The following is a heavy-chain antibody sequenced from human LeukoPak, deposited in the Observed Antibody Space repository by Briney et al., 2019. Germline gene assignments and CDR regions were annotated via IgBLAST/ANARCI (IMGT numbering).Heavy chain of an antibody. Sequence: GASVKVSRKTSVYTLNIYYVQWVGPARGQGLEWMGVIHPNDGGTTYAQEFQGRIIMPRDTSTSTNDMELISLRSDGTAVYYCARGDFDHWGQGTLVTVSS. J-gene: IGHJ5*02. CDR1: VYTLNIYY. V-gene: IGHV1-46*02. CDR3: ARGDFDH. CDR2: IHPNDGGT.